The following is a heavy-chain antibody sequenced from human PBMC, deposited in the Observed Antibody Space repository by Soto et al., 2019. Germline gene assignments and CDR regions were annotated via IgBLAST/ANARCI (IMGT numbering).Heavy chain of an antibody. CDR1: GFTFSSYG. V-gene: IGHV3-33*01. CDR3: ARDAEWSSSWYFYGSLRGDAFDI. D-gene: IGHD6-13*01. CDR2: IWYDGSNK. J-gene: IGHJ3*02. Sequence: PGGSLRLSCAGSGFTFSSYGMHWVRQAPGKGLEWVAVIWYDGSNKYYADSVKGRFTISRDNSKNTLYLQMNSLRAEDTAVYYCARDAEWSSSWYFYGSLRGDAFDIWGQGTMVTVSS.